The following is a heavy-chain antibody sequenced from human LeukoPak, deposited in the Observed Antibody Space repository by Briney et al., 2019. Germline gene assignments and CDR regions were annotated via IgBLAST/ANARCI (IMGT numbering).Heavy chain of an antibody. D-gene: IGHD5-12*01. CDR3: ASQVAGDY. V-gene: IGHV4-34*01. CDR1: GGSFSGYY. Sequence: SETLSLTCAVYGGSFSGYYWSWIRQPPGKGLEWIGETNHSGSTNYNPSLKSRVTISVDTSKNQFSLKLSSVTAADTAVYYCASQVAGDYWGQGTLVTVSS. J-gene: IGHJ4*02. CDR2: TNHSGST.